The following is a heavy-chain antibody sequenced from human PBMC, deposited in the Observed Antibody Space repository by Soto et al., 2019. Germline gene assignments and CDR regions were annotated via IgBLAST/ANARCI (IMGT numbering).Heavy chain of an antibody. CDR3: ARRSRSGYDWVGYNWFDP. Sequence: GEALKISCKGSGYSFTTHLISWVRQRPGKGLEGMGIIYPNDSDTTYSPSFQGQVTISVDKSSSTAYVQWSSLKASDSAMYYCARRSRSGYDWVGYNWFDPWGQGTLVTVSS. J-gene: IGHJ5*02. D-gene: IGHD5-12*01. CDR2: IYPNDSDT. V-gene: IGHV5-51*01. CDR1: GYSFTTHL.